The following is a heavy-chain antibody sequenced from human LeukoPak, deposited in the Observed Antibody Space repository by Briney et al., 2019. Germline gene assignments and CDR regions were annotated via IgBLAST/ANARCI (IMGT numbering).Heavy chain of an antibody. D-gene: IGHD3-10*01. J-gene: IGHJ3*02. CDR3: ARERAMVRGGDAFDT. Sequence: ASVKVSCKASGYTFTSYDINWVRQAPGQGLEWMGWMNPNSGNTGYAQKFQGRVTITRNTSISTAYMELSSLRSEDTAVYYCARERAMVRGGDAFDTWGQGTMVTVSS. V-gene: IGHV1-8*03. CDR1: GYTFTSYD. CDR2: MNPNSGNT.